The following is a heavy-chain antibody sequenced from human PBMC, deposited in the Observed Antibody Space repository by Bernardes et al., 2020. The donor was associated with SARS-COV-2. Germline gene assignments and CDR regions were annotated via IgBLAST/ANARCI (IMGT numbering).Heavy chain of an antibody. V-gene: IGHV3-23*01. CDR2: ITGSGGST. J-gene: IGHJ4*02. CDR3: AKGGGSSSWYRYYFDY. D-gene: IGHD6-13*01. Sequence: GGSLILSCAASGFTFSSYAMSWVRQAPGKGLEWVSAITGSGGSTFYADSVKGRFTISRDNSKNTLYLQMNSLRAEDTAVYYCAKGGGSSSWYRYYFDYWGQGTLVTVSS. CDR1: GFTFSSYA.